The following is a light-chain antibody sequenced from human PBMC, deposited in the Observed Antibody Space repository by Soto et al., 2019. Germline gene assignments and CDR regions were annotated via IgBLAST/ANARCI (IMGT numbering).Light chain of an antibody. CDR1: SSDVGGYNY. CDR2: EVS. J-gene: IGLJ1*01. Sequence: QSVLTQPASVSGSPGQSITISCTGTSSDVGGYNYVFWYQQHPGKAPKLMIYEVSNRPSGVSNRFSGSKSGNTASLTISGLQAEDEADYYCSSYTSSSTQVVGTGTKLTV. V-gene: IGLV2-14*01. CDR3: SSYTSSSTQV.